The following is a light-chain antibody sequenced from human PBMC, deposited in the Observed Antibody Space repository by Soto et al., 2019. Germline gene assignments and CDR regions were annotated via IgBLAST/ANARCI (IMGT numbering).Light chain of an antibody. V-gene: IGLV2-14*01. CDR3: ASSTSDSLYV. Sequence: QSVLAQPASVSGPPGQSITISCTGTSSDVGGNQYVSWYQQYPGKVPKLLINKVTNRPSGVSYRFSGSKSGNTASLTISALLAEDEADYFCASSTSDSLYVFGTGTKVTVL. J-gene: IGLJ1*01. CDR2: KVT. CDR1: SSDVGGNQY.